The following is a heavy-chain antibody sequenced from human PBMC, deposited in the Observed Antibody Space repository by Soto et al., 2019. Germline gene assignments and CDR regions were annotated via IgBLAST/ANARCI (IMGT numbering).Heavy chain of an antibody. CDR3: AREERDTAMD. Sequence: VKKPGSSVKVXXXXSGGXXXXXXISWVRQXPXQXLEWMGGIIPIFGTANYAQKFQGRVTITADESTSKAYMELSSLRSEDTAVYYCAREERDTAMDWGQGTLVTVSS. J-gene: IGHJ4*02. CDR1: GGXXXXXX. D-gene: IGHD5-18*01. V-gene: IGHV1-69*01. CDR2: IIPIFGTA.